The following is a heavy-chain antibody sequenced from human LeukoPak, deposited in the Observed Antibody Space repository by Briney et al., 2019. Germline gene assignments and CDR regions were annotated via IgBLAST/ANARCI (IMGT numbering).Heavy chain of an antibody. CDR2: MNPNSGNT. CDR1: GYTFTSYD. D-gene: IGHD1-26*01. CDR3: ARAPEWGKANYYYYMDV. V-gene: IGHV1-8*01. J-gene: IGHJ6*03. Sequence: ASVKVSCKASGYTFTSYDINWVRQATGQGLEWKGWMNPNSGNTGYAQKFQGRVTMTRNTSISTAYMELGSLRSEDTAVYYCARAPEWGKANYYYYMDVWGKGTTVTVSS.